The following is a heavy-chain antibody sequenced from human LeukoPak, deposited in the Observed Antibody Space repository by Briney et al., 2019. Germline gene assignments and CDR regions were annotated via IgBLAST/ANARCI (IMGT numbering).Heavy chain of an antibody. CDR2: IKQDGSDK. D-gene: IGHD3-9*01. CDR1: GFTFSSYW. CDR3: AKDLFLTDILTGAPDV. Sequence: GGSLRLSCAASGFTFSSYWMSWVRQAPGKGLEWVANIKQDGSDKYYVDSVKGRFTISRDNAKNSLYLQMNSLRAEDTAVYYCAKDLFLTDILTGAPDVWGQGTMVTVSS. V-gene: IGHV3-7*01. J-gene: IGHJ3*01.